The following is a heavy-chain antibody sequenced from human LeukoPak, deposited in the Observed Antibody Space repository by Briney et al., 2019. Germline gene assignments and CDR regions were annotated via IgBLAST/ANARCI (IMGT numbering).Heavy chain of an antibody. CDR3: AKRPSDYGDYVSYFDY. Sequence: GGSLRLSCAASGFTFISYGMHWVRQAPGKGLEWVGVISDDGRSKDYADSVKGRFTISRDNSKDTLYLQMNSLRDEDTAVYYCAKRPSDYGDYVSYFDYWGQGTLVTVSS. CDR2: ISDDGRSK. CDR1: GFTFISYG. J-gene: IGHJ4*02. D-gene: IGHD4-17*01. V-gene: IGHV3-30*18.